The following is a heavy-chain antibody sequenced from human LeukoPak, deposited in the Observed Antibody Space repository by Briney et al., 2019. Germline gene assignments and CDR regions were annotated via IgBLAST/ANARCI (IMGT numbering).Heavy chain of an antibody. CDR1: GFTFSSYG. CDR3: ARLGSSWSFDY. Sequence: GGSLRLSCAASGFTFSSYGMNWVRQAPGKGLEWVAVIWYDGSNKYYRDSVKGRFTISRDNSKNTVSLQMNSLRVEDTAVYYCARLGSSWSFDYWGQGTLVTVSS. V-gene: IGHV3-33*01. CDR2: IWYDGSNK. J-gene: IGHJ4*02. D-gene: IGHD6-13*01.